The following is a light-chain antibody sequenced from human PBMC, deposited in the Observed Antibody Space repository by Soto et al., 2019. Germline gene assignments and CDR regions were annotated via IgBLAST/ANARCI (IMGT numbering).Light chain of an antibody. V-gene: IGKV1-39*01. Sequence: DIQMTQSPRFLSASVGDRVTITCRASQNIRTYLTWYQQKPGKGPTVLIYAASTLQRGVPSRFSGGTTGTDFTLTITGLQPEDSATYYCQQTLSVPRTFGLGTKVDIK. CDR2: AAS. J-gene: IGKJ1*01. CDR3: QQTLSVPRT. CDR1: QNIRTY.